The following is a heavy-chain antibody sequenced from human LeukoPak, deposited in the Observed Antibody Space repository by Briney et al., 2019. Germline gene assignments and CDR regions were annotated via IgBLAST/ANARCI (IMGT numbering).Heavy chain of an antibody. V-gene: IGHV3-53*01. CDR3: AKDRSLGVTAAINY. D-gene: IGHD2-2*02. CDR1: GFTVSSNY. J-gene: IGHJ4*02. Sequence: GGSLRLSCAASGFTVSSNYMSWVRQAPGKGLEWVSVIYSGGSTYYADSVKGRFTISRDNSKNTLYLQMNSLRAEDTAVYYCAKDRSLGVTAAINYWGQGTPVTVSS. CDR2: IYSGGST.